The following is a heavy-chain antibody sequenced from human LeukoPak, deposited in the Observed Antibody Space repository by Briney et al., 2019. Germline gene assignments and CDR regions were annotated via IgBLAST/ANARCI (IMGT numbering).Heavy chain of an antibody. CDR1: GFTFRIYA. CDR3: AKQLGYCSGGNCYFEN. Sequence: GSLRLSCTPSGFTFRIYAMSWVRPAPGKGVGWVSAISTSGGSTSYAVSVKGRFTISRDNSNNTLYLQMSSLRAEDAAIYYCAKQLGYCSGGNCYFENWGQGTLVTVSS. V-gene: IGHV3-23*01. D-gene: IGHD2-15*01. J-gene: IGHJ4*02. CDR2: ISTSGGST.